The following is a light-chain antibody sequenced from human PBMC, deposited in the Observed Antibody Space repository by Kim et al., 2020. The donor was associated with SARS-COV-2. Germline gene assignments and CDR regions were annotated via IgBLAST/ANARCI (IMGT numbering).Light chain of an antibody. J-gene: IGKJ1*01. CDR3: QQYSSSPAT. CDR1: QSVSNNY. Sequence: SPGERATLSSRASQSVSNNYLAWYQQKPGQAPRLLIYGASSRATGIPDRFSGSGSGTDFTLTITRLEPEDFAVYYCQQYSSSPATFGQGTKVDIK. V-gene: IGKV3-20*01. CDR2: GAS.